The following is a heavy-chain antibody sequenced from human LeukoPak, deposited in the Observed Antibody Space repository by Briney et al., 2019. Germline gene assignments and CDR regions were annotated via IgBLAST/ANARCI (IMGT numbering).Heavy chain of an antibody. V-gene: IGHV4-31*03. CDR2: IYYSGST. CDR1: GGSISSGGYY. J-gene: IGHJ3*02. Sequence: PSQTLSLTCTVSGGSISSGGYYWSWIRQHPGKGLEWIGYIYYSGSTYYNPSLKSRVTISVDTSKNQFSLKLSSVTAADTGVYYCAREGPHESSRENDAFDIWGQGTMVTVSS. D-gene: IGHD1-26*01. CDR3: AREGPHESSRENDAFDI.